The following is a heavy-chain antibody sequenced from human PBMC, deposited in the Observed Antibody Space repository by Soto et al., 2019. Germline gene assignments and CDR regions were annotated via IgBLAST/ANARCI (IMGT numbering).Heavy chain of an antibody. CDR2: IYWDDDK. CDR1: GFSLSTSGVG. V-gene: IGHV2-5*02. D-gene: IGHD1-26*01. Sequence: QITLKESGPTLVEPAQTLTLTCTFSGFSLSTSGVGVGWIRQPPGKALEWLALIYWDDDKRYSPSLKSRLTITTDTSKNQVVLTMTNMDPVDTATYYCAHTTPSYPFDYWGQGTLVTVSS. CDR3: AHTTPSYPFDY. J-gene: IGHJ4*02.